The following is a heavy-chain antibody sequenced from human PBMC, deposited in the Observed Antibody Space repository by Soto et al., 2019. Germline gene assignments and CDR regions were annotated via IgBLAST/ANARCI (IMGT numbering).Heavy chain of an antibody. CDR2: FTGSGGGT. D-gene: IGHD2-8*02. Sequence: PGGSLRLSCAASGFTFSSYAMSWVRQAPGKGLEWVSAFTGSGGGTYYTDSVKGRFTISRDNSKNTLFLQMNSLRAEDTAAYYCAKFIGDCTGTSCSPNWFDPRGQGTLVTVSS. CDR1: GFTFSSYA. CDR3: AKFIGDCTGTSCSPNWFDP. V-gene: IGHV3-23*01. J-gene: IGHJ5*02.